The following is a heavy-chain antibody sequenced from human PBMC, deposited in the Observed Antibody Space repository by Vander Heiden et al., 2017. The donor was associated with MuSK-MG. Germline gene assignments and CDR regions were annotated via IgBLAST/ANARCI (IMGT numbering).Heavy chain of an antibody. CDR3: TKSFWKAAAEWVPGY. V-gene: IGHV3-20*04. Sequence: EVQLVGSGGDVVRLGGSLRLSCADSGVTFDDYGMSWVRQAPGKGREWVSGINWNGDSNAYADSGKGRFTISRDTAKNYLYLNMNSLRAAATALYYCTKSFWKAAAEWVPGYWGQGIMVTVSS. CDR2: INWNGDSN. D-gene: IGHD6-25*01. CDR1: GVTFDDYG. J-gene: IGHJ4*02.